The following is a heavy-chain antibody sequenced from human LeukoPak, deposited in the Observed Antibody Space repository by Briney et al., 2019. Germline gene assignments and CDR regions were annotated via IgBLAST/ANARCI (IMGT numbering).Heavy chain of an antibody. Sequence: VSVKVSCKASGYTFTSYGISWVRQAPGQGLEWMGWISAYNGNTNYAQKLQGRVTMTTDTSTSTAYMELRSLRSDDTAVYYCARARGPYSWWLAPNFDYWGQGTLVTVSS. V-gene: IGHV1-18*01. D-gene: IGHD6-19*01. CDR3: ARARGPYSWWLAPNFDY. CDR2: ISAYNGNT. J-gene: IGHJ4*02. CDR1: GYTFTSYG.